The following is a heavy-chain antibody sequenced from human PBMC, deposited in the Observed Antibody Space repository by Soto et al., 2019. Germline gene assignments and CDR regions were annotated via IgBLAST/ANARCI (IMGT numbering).Heavy chain of an antibody. D-gene: IGHD2-8*01. CDR1: GGSISSYY. J-gene: IGHJ6*02. V-gene: IGHV4-4*07. CDR3: AREAGQDCTNGVCYWSGMDV. CDR2: IYTSGST. Sequence: SETLSLTCTVSGGSISSYYWSWIRQPAGKGLEWIGRIYTSGSTNYNPSLKSRVTMSVDTSKNQFSLKLSSVTAADTAVYYCAREAGQDCTNGVCYWSGMDVWGQGTTVTVSS.